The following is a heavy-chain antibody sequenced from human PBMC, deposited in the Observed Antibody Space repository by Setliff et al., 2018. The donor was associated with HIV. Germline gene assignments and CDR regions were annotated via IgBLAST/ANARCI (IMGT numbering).Heavy chain of an antibody. CDR2: IYYSGGT. Sequence: SETLSLTCTVSGGSISSYYWNWIRQPPGKGLEWIGYIYYSGGTYYNPSLKSRVTISVDTSKNQLSLKLSSVTAADTAVYYCARARGLLPYYYLDVWGKGTTVTVSS. V-gene: IGHV4-59*01. CDR1: GGSISSYY. J-gene: IGHJ6*03. D-gene: IGHD3-10*01. CDR3: ARARGLLPYYYLDV.